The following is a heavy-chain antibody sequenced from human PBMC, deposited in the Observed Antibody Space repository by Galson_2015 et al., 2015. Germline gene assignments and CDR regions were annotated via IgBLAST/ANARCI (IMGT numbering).Heavy chain of an antibody. J-gene: IGHJ2*01. CDR1: GYTFTSYA. CDR3: ARRRGKWLADDWYFDL. CDR2: INTNTGNP. Sequence: SVKVSCKASGYTFTSYAMNWVRQAPGQGLEWMGWINTNTGNPTYAQGFTGRFVFSLDTSVSTAYQQISSLKAEDTAVYYCARRRGKWLADDWYFDLWGRGTLVTVSS. D-gene: IGHD6-19*01. V-gene: IGHV7-4-1*02.